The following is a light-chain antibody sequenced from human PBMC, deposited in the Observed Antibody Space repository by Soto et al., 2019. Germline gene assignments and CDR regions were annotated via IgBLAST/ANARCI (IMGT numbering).Light chain of an antibody. CDR3: QQRSNRPPIT. V-gene: IGKV3-11*01. Sequence: IVWRRYQATLSLSPRERATLSGSASQSVSSYLAWYQQKPGQAPRLLIYDASNRATGIPARFSGSASWTDFTLTLCSLEPADVAVYYCQQRSNRPPITIGQGTRLEI. CDR1: QSVSSY. J-gene: IGKJ5*01. CDR2: DAS.